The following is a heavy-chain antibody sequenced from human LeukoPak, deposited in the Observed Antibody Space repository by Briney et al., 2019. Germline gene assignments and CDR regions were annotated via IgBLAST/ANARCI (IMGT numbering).Heavy chain of an antibody. D-gene: IGHD3-22*01. CDR2: IYPGDSDT. V-gene: IGHV5-51*01. CDR1: GYSLTRSW. Sequence: GESLKISCKGSGYSLTRSWIGWVRQMPGKGLEWMGIIYPGDSDTRYSPSFQGQVTISADKSISTAYLQWSSLKASDSAMYYCARALYYYDSSGYYFDYWDQGTLVTVSS. J-gene: IGHJ4*02. CDR3: ARALYYYDSSGYYFDY.